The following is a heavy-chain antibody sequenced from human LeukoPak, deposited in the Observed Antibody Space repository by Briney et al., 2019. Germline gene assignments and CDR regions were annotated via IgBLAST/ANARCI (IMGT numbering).Heavy chain of an antibody. D-gene: IGHD6-19*01. CDR1: GFAFTDYD. CDR2: IGKAGDT. CDR3: AKLRPGIAVAGRGFFDY. V-gene: IGHV3-13*01. Sequence: GGSLRLSCAASGFAFTDYDMHWVRQATGGGLEWVSSIGKAGDTYYADSVKGRFTISRDNAKNSLYLQMNSLRAEDTAVYYCAKLRPGIAVAGRGFFDYWGQGTLVTGSS. J-gene: IGHJ4*02.